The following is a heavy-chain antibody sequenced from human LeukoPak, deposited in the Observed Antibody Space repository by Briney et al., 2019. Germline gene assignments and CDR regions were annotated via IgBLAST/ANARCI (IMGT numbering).Heavy chain of an antibody. J-gene: IGHJ4*02. D-gene: IGHD6-13*01. Sequence: PGASVKVSCKASGYTFTSYGVSWVRQAPGQGLEWMGWISAYNGNTNYAQKLQGRVTMTTDTSTSTAYMELSSLRSEDPAGYYCARPPSGGIWNPEYYFDYWGQGTLVTVSS. CDR1: GYTFTSYG. CDR3: ARPPSGGIWNPEYYFDY. V-gene: IGHV1-18*01. CDR2: ISAYNGNT.